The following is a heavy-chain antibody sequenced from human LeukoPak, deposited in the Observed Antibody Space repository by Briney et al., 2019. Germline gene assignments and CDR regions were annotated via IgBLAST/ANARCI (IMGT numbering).Heavy chain of an antibody. D-gene: IGHD4-17*01. J-gene: IGHJ6*03. Sequence: PGGSLRLSCAASGFTFSSYGMHWVRQAPGKGLEWVAFIRYDASNKFYADSVKGRFTISRDNSKNTLSLQMTSLRAEDTAVYYCAKDGPLLTTVTPSYMDVWGKGTTVTISS. CDR1: GFTFSSYG. CDR3: AKDGPLLTTVTPSYMDV. V-gene: IGHV3-30*02. CDR2: IRYDASNK.